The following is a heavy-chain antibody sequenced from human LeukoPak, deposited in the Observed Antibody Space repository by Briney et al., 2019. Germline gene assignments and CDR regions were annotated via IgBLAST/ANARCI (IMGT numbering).Heavy chain of an antibody. J-gene: IGHJ4*02. V-gene: IGHV1-24*01. CDR2: FAPGDGET. CDR3: ATGIQLSPTASFYFDY. Sequence: ASVKVSCKVSGYTLSKLSMHWVRQAPGKGLEWMGAFAPGDGETIYAQRFQGRVIVTEDTSTDTANMELSSLRSEDTAVYYCATGIQLSPTASFYFDYWGQGTLVTVSS. CDR1: GYTLSKLS. D-gene: IGHD5-18*01.